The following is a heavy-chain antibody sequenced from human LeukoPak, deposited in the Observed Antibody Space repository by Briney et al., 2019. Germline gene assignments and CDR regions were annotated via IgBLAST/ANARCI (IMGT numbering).Heavy chain of an antibody. CDR2: ISGSGGST. D-gene: IGHD2-2*01. CDR1: GFTFSSYA. J-gene: IGHJ6*02. V-gene: IGHV3-23*01. Sequence: PGGSLRLSCAASGFTFSSYAMSWVRQAPGKGLEWVSAISGSGGSTYYADSVKGRFTISRDNSKNTLYLQMNSLRAEDTAVCYCAKDLADCSSTSCYVDYYYGMDVWGQGTTVTVSS. CDR3: AKDLADCSSTSCYVDYYYGMDV.